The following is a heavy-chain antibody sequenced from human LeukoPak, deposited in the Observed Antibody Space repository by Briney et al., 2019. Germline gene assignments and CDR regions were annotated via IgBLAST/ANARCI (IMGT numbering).Heavy chain of an antibody. CDR2: LSVSGDST. CDR1: GFSFSSYA. Sequence: QSGGSLRLSCAASGFSFSSYAMSWVRQAPGKGLEWVSSLSVSGDSTYYADSVKGRFTISRDNSKNTLYLQMNSLRAEDTAVYYCAKSKRSPIVVVIEYYFDYWGQGTLVTVSS. J-gene: IGHJ4*02. V-gene: IGHV3-23*01. CDR3: AKSKRSPIVVVIEYYFDY. D-gene: IGHD2-21*01.